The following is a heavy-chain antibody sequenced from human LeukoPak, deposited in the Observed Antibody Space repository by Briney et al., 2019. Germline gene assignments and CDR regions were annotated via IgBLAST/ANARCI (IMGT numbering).Heavy chain of an antibody. Sequence: SETLSLTCSVSGYSISSGYFWGWIRQPPGKGLEWIGRIYHSGTTYYDPSLKSRVTISVDTSRNQFSLKLSSVTAADTAVYYCARAREPLIYTYYFDYWGQGTLVTVSS. CDR1: GYSISSGYF. V-gene: IGHV4-38-2*02. D-gene: IGHD1-14*01. J-gene: IGHJ4*02. CDR3: ARAREPLIYTYYFDY. CDR2: IYHSGTT.